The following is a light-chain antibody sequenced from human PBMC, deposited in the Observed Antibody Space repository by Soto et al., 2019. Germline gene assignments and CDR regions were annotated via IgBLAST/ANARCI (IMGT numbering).Light chain of an antibody. V-gene: IGKV3-15*01. CDR3: QQFNNRPPT. Sequence: EIVLTQSPGTLSLSPGERATLSCKASQSVSSRYLAWYQQKPGQAPRRLICGAFTRATGIPDRFSGSGSGTEFTLAISSLQSEDFAVYYCQQFNNRPPTFGQGTKVDI. CDR2: GAF. CDR1: QSVSSRY. J-gene: IGKJ1*01.